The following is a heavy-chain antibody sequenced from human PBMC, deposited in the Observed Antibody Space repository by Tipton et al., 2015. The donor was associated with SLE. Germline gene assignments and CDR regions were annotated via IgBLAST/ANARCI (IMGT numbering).Heavy chain of an antibody. CDR1: GGSISSSTYY. CDR2: IYSSGIT. J-gene: IGHJ2*01. Sequence: TLSLTCTVSGGSISSSTYYWGWIRQPPGKGLEWIGSIYSSGITYFNPSLKGRVTMLVDTSKNQLSLKLSSVTASDTAVYFCTRAEFSSNWYMYWHFDLWGRGTLVTVSS. V-gene: IGHV4-39*01. D-gene: IGHD6-13*01. CDR3: TRAEFSSNWYMYWHFDL.